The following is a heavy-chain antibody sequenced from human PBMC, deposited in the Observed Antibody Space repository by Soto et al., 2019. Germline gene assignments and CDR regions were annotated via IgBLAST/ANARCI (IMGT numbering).Heavy chain of an antibody. CDR1: GGSISSGGYY. CDR2: IYYSGST. J-gene: IGHJ5*02. CDR3: ARVGAAAGRGNWFDP. V-gene: IGHV4-31*03. Sequence: QVQLQESGPGLVKPSQTLSLTCTVSGGSISSGGYYWSWIRQHPGKGLEWIGYIYYSGSTYYNPSLKSRVTISVDTSKNQFSLKLSSVTAAVTAVYHCARVGAAAGRGNWFDPWGQATLVTVSS. D-gene: IGHD6-13*01.